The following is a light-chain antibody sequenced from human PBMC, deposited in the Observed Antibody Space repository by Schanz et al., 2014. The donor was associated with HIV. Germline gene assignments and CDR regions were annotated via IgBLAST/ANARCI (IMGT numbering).Light chain of an antibody. J-gene: IGLJ2*01. CDR1: SSNIGANYD. CDR2: DNT. Sequence: QSVLAQPPSVSGAPGQRVTISCTGSSSNIGANYDVHWYQLLPGSAPKLLIFDNTNRPSGVPARFSGSKSGSSASLAISGLQAEDEADYYCATWHSSLREVVFGGGTKLTVL. V-gene: IGLV1-40*01. CDR3: ATWHSSLREVV.